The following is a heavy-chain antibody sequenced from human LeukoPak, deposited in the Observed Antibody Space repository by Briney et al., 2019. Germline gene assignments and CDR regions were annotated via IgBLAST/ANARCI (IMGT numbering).Heavy chain of an antibody. J-gene: IGHJ3*02. V-gene: IGHV3-23*01. CDR3: AKVAGSSGWYGGNAFDI. Sequence: GGSLRLSCAASEFTFSNYAMSWVRQTPGKGLEWVSAISGGGDSTYYADSVNGRFTISRDNSKNTLYLQMNSLGGEDTALYYCAKVAGSSGWYGGNAFDIWGQGTMVTVPS. D-gene: IGHD6-19*01. CDR2: ISGGGDST. CDR1: EFTFSNYA.